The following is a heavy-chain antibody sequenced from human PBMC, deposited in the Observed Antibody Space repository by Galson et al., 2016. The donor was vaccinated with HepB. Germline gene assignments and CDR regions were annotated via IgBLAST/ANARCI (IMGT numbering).Heavy chain of an antibody. Sequence: CAISWDSVSSNSAGWNWIRQSPSRGLEWLGRTFYRSNWQNDYAESVKSRITINPDTSRNQFSLQLNSVTSEDTAVYYCARIYRLGRGFGWWGQGTLVTVSS. CDR1: WDSVSSNSAG. D-gene: IGHD7-27*01. V-gene: IGHV6-1*01. J-gene: IGHJ4*02. CDR2: TFYRSNWQN. CDR3: ARIYRLGRGFGW.